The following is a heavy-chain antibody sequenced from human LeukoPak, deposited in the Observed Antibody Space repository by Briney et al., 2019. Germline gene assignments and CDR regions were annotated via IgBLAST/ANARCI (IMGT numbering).Heavy chain of an antibody. V-gene: IGHV1-18*01. CDR1: GYTFSNFG. CDR3: ARDGTSTDDY. J-gene: IGHJ4*02. Sequence: ASVKVSCKTSGYTFSNFGISWVRQAPGQGLEWMGWISGDNDNPNYGQKFQGRFTVTTDSSTSTAYMELRNLRSDDTAVYYCARDGTSTDDYWGQGTLVTVSS. CDR2: ISGDNDNP. D-gene: IGHD2-2*01.